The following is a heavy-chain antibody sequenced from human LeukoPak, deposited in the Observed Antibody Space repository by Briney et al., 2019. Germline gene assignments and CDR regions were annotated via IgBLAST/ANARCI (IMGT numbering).Heavy chain of an antibody. D-gene: IGHD1-26*01. CDR1: GFTLSSYD. Sequence: HSGGSLRLSCAASGFTLSSYDMHWVRHTTGKGLEWVSSVGTAGDTYYLGSVKGRLTISREKAKNSLYLHMNSLRAGDTAVYYCARVGSGSAFDIWGQGTKVTVSS. J-gene: IGHJ3*02. CDR3: ARVGSGSAFDI. V-gene: IGHV3-13*04. CDR2: VGTAGDT.